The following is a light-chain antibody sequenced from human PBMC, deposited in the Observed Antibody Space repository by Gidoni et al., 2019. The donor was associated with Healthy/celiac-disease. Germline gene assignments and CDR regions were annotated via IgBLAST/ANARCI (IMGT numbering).Light chain of an antibody. Sequence: DFQMTQSPSSLSASVGDRVTITCRASQSISSYLNWYQQKPGKAPKLLIYAASSLQSGVPSRFSGSGSGTDFTLTISSLQPEDFATYYCQQSYSTLLTFGGGTKVEIK. CDR2: AAS. CDR1: QSISSY. CDR3: QQSYSTLLT. J-gene: IGKJ4*01. V-gene: IGKV1-39*01.